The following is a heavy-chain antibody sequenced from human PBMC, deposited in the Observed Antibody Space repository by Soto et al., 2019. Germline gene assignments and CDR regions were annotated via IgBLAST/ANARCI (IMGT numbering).Heavy chain of an antibody. CDR1: GFTFSSYS. CDR2: ISSSSSYI. Sequence: GGSLRLSCAASGFTFSSYSMNWVRQAPGKGLEWVSSISSSSSYIYYADSVKGRFTISRDNAKNSLYLQMNSLRAEDTAVYYYAREGSSSWYLFDPWGQGTLVTVSS. CDR3: AREGSSSWYLFDP. V-gene: IGHV3-21*01. D-gene: IGHD6-13*01. J-gene: IGHJ5*02.